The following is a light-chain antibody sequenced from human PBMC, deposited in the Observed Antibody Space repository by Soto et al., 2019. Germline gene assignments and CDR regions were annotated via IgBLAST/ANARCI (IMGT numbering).Light chain of an antibody. CDR3: QQYNSYSWT. V-gene: IGKV1-5*01. Sequence: DIQMTQSPSTLSASVEDKVTITLRASQSISSWLAWYQQKPGKAPKVLIYDASTLESGVPSRFSGSGSGTEFTLTISSLQPDDFATYYCQQYNSYSWTFGQGTKV. J-gene: IGKJ1*01. CDR1: QSISSW. CDR2: DAS.